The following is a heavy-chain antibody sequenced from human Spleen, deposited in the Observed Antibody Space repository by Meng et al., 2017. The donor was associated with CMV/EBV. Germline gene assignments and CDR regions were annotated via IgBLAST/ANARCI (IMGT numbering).Heavy chain of an antibody. CDR3: AKAGTVTTYPFDY. D-gene: IGHD4-11*01. J-gene: IGHJ4*02. CDR2: IYSGGST. V-gene: IGHV3-53*01. Sequence: GGSLRLSCAASGFTFSSYSINWVRQAPGKGLEWVSVIYSGGSTYYADSVKGRFTISRDNSRNTLYLQMNSLRAEDTAVYYCAKAGTVTTYPFDYWGPGTLVTVSS. CDR1: GFTFSSYS.